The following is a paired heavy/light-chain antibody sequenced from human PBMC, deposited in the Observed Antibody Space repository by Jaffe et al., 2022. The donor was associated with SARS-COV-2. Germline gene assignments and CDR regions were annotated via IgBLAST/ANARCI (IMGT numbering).Heavy chain of an antibody. Sequence: QVQLQESGPGLVKPSQTLSLTCTVSGGSINSGGYHWNWIRQHPGKGLEWIGYLYNIGNTQYNPSLKSRVTISADTSKNQFSLNLSSVTAADTAVYYCARDNDASGIGSFDYWGQGTLVTVSS. V-gene: IGHV4-31*03. CDR2: LYNIGNT. D-gene: IGHD3-10*01. CDR1: GGSINSGGYH. CDR3: ARDNDASGIGSFDY. J-gene: IGHJ4*02.
Light chain of an antibody. J-gene: IGKJ2*01. V-gene: IGKV4-1*01. CDR1: QSVLYSSNNKNY. Sequence: DIVMTQSPDSLAVSLGERATINCKSSQSVLYSSNNKNYLAWYQQKPGQSPSLLLYWASTRESGVPDRFSGSGSGTDFTLTISSLQAEDVAVYYCQQYYSRPFTFGQGTKLEIK. CDR2: WAS. CDR3: QQYYSRPFT.